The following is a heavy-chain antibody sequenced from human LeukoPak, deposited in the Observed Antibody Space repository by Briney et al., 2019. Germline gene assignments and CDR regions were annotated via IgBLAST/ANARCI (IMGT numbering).Heavy chain of an antibody. J-gene: IGHJ4*02. D-gene: IGHD2-21*01. V-gene: IGHV4-34*01. CDR1: GGSFSGYY. CDR2: INHSGST. Sequence: SETLSLTCAVYGGSFSGYYWSWIRQPPGKGLEWIGEINHSGSTNYNPSLKSRVTISVDKSKNQFSLKLSSVTAADTAVYYCARSNLFHYFDYWGQGTLVTVSS. CDR3: ARSNLFHYFDY.